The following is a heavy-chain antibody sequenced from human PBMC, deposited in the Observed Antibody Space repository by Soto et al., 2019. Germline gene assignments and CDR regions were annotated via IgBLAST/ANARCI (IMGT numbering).Heavy chain of an antibody. CDR2: ISGSGGST. D-gene: IGHD6-13*01. Sequence: HPGGSLRLSCAASGFTFSSYAMSWVRQAPGKGLEWVSAISGSGGSTYYADSVKGRFTISRDNSKNTLYLQMSSLRAEDTAVYYCAKDSRSAGKREDMRYYYYGMDVWGQGTTVTVSS. CDR3: AKDSRSAGKREDMRYYYYGMDV. V-gene: IGHV3-23*01. J-gene: IGHJ6*02. CDR1: GFTFSSYA.